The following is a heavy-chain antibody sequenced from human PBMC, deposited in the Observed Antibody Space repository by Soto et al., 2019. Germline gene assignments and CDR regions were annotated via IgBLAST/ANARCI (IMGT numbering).Heavy chain of an antibody. CDR2: IIPILGIA. V-gene: IGHV1-69*02. J-gene: IGHJ3*02. CDR1: GVTFSSYT. Sequence: QVQLVQSGAEVKKPGSSVKVSCKAAGVTFSSYTISWVRQAPGQGLEWMGRIIPILGIANYAQKFQGRVTITADKSTSTAYRELSSLRSEDTAVYYCAEDVVVVSAKGAVTFDIWGEGTMVTVSS. D-gene: IGHD2-15*01. CDR3: AEDVVVVSAKGAVTFDI.